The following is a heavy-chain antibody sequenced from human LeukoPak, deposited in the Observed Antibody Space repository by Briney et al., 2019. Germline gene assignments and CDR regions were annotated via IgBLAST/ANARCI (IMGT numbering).Heavy chain of an antibody. D-gene: IGHD3-10*01. CDR3: ARDLYTRYNYGSGSSLPSDS. CDR2: IKQDGSEK. Sequence: GGSLRLSCVASGFTFSSRDWMTWVRQAPGKGLEWVANIKQDGSEKYYVDSVKGRFTTSRDNAKNSLFLQMNSLRAEDTAVYYCARDLYTRYNYGSGSSLPSDSWGQGTLVTVSS. J-gene: IGHJ4*02. V-gene: IGHV3-7*01. CDR1: GFTFSSRDW.